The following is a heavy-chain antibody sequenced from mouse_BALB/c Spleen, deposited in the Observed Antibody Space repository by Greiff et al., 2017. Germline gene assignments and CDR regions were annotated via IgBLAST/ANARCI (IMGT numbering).Heavy chain of an antibody. V-gene: IGHV2-9*02. D-gene: IGHD2-14*01. Sequence: VQLKESGPGLVAPSQSLSITCTVSGFSLTSYGVHWVRQPPGKGLEWLGVIWAGGSTNYNSALMSRLSISKDNSKSQVFLKMNSLQTDDTAMYYCAREGVYYRYDGAMDYWGQGTSVTVSS. CDR3: AREGVYYRYDGAMDY. J-gene: IGHJ4*01. CDR1: GFSLTSYG. CDR2: IWAGGST.